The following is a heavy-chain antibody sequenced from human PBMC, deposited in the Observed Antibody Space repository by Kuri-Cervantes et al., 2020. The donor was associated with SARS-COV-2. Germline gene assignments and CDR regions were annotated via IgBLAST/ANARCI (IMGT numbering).Heavy chain of an antibody. CDR3: ARTPGAGDY. V-gene: IGHV3-21*01. CDR1: GFTFSSYA. Sequence: GESLKISCAASGFTFSSYAMNWVRQAPGKGLEWVSSISSSSSYIYYADSVKGRFTISRDNAKNSLYLQMNSLRAEDAAVYYCARTPGAGDYWGQGTLVTVSS. CDR2: ISSSSSYI. J-gene: IGHJ4*02. D-gene: IGHD2-15*01.